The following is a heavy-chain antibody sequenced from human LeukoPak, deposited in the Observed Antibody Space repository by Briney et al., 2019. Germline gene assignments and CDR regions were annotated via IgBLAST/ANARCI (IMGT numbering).Heavy chain of an antibody. CDR2: IYASGTT. Sequence: NPSETLSLTCTVSGGSISSYFWNWIRQPPGKGLEWIGYIYASGTTNYNPSLKSRVTISVDTSKNQFSLKLSSVTAADTAVYYCASMRNIRKEEDAFDIWGQGTMVTVSS. V-gene: IGHV4-4*09. D-gene: IGHD2/OR15-2a*01. J-gene: IGHJ3*02. CDR1: GGSISSYF. CDR3: ASMRNIRKEEDAFDI.